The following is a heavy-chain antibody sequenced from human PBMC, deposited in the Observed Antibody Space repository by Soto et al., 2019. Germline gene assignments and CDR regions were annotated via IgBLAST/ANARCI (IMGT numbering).Heavy chain of an antibody. Sequence: GGSLRLSCVASGFTFSTSDMHWVRQAPGQGLEWVAVVSYDERNIYYADSVKGRFSVSRDNSKNTLFLHMNNLRAEDTAVYFCAKLVDKSLDDYWGQGALVTVSS. CDR1: GFTFSTSD. CDR2: VSYDERNI. J-gene: IGHJ4*02. D-gene: IGHD3-16*01. CDR3: AKLVDKSLDDY. V-gene: IGHV3-30*18.